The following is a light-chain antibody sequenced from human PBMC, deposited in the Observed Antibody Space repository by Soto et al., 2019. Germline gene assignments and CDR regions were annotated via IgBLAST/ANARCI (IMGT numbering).Light chain of an antibody. CDR1: TSNVGGHNY. CDR2: EVS. Sequence: QSALAQPASVSGSPGQSIIISCTGSTSNVGGHNYVSWYQQHAGKAPQLMIYEVSNRPSGVSNRFSGSKSGNTASLTISGLQAEGEADYYCSSYSSSSTLYVFGTGTKVTVL. J-gene: IGLJ1*01. V-gene: IGLV2-14*01. CDR3: SSYSSSSTLYV.